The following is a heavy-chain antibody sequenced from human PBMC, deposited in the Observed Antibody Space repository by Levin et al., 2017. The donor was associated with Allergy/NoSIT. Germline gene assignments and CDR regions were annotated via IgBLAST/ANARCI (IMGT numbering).Heavy chain of an antibody. CDR1: GGSISSGGYS. CDR2: IYLSGST. V-gene: IGHV4-30-2*01. CDR3: ARVAGYSYGDYFDY. Sequence: ASETLSLTCAVSGGSISSGGYSWSWIRQPPGKGLEWIGNIYLSGSTYYNPSLKSRVTISVDRSKNQFSLNLSSVTAADTAVYYCARVAGYSYGDYFDYWGQGTLVTGSS. D-gene: IGHD5-18*01. J-gene: IGHJ4*02.